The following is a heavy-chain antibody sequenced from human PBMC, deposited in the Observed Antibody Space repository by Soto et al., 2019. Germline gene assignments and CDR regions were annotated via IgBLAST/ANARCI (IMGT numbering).Heavy chain of an antibody. J-gene: IGHJ4*02. CDR3: AKDLAAAGTGY. CDR2: ISYDGSNK. D-gene: IGHD6-13*01. CDR1: GFTFSSYG. V-gene: IGHV3-30*18. Sequence: GGSLRLSCAASGFTFSSYGMHWVRQAPGKGLEWVAVISYDGSNKYYADSVKGPITIYRDNSKNTLYLQMNSLRAEDTAVYYCAKDLAAAGTGYWGQGTLVTVSS.